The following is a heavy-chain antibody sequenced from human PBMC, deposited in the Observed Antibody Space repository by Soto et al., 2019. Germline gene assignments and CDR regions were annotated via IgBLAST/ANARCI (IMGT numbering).Heavy chain of an antibody. CDR1: GGSISSGGYY. V-gene: IGHV4-31*03. Sequence: QVQLQESGPGLVKPSQTLSLTCTVSGGSISSGGYYWSWIRQHPGKGLEWIGYIYYSGSTYYNPSHKSRVTISVDTSKNQFSLKLSSVTAADTAVYYCARDYGSGDYYYGMDVWGQGTTVTVSS. D-gene: IGHD3-10*01. CDR3: ARDYGSGDYYYGMDV. J-gene: IGHJ6*02. CDR2: IYYSGST.